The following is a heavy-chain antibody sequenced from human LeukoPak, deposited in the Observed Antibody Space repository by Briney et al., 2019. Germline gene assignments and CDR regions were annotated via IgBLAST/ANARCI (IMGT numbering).Heavy chain of an antibody. CDR1: GYSFTNYW. D-gene: IGHD2-21*02. CDR3: ARREGSDLCRVDY. CDR2: INPSDGDT. Sequence: GESLKISCTGSGYSFTNYWIGWVRQMPGKGLEWMGIINPSDGDTKYSPSFQGQVTISADESFNTAYLRWSSLKASDTAMYYCARREGSDLCRVDYWGQGTLVTVSS. J-gene: IGHJ4*02. V-gene: IGHV5-51*01.